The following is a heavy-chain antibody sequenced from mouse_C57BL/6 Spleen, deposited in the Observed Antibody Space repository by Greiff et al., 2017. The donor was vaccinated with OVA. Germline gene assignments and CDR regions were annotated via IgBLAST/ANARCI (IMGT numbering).Heavy chain of an antibody. CDR3: ARGHYGSSSWFAY. V-gene: IGHV5-4*03. CDR2: ISDGGSYT. CDR1: GFTFSSYA. D-gene: IGHD1-1*01. J-gene: IGHJ3*01. Sequence: EVKLVESGGGLVKPGGSLKLSCAASGFTFSSYAMSWVRQTPEKRLEWVATISDGGSYTYYPDNVKGRFTISRDNAKNNLYLQMSHLKSEDTAMYYCARGHYGSSSWFAYWGQGTLVTVSA.